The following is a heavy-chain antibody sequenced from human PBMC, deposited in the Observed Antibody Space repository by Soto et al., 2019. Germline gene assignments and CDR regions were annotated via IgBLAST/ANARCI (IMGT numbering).Heavy chain of an antibody. CDR3: ARGPIVPAAENWFDP. CDR2: IYYSGST. J-gene: IGHJ5*02. V-gene: IGHV4-59*01. Sequence: SETLSLTCTVSGGSISSYYWSWIRQPPGKGLEWIGYIYYSGSTNYNPSLKSRVTISVDTSKNQFSLKLSSVTAADTAVYYCARGPIVPAAENWFDPWGQGTLVTVSS. CDR1: GGSISSYY. D-gene: IGHD2-2*01.